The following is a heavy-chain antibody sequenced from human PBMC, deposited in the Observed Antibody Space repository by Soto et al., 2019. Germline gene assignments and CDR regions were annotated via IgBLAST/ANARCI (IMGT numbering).Heavy chain of an antibody. V-gene: IGHV3-30*18. D-gene: IGHD3-16*01. Sequence: LRLSCAASGFTFSSYGMHWVRQAPGKGLEWVAVISYDGSNKYYADSVKGRFTISRDNSKNTLYLQMNSLRAEDTAVYYCAKNNHRRWGYFDYWGQGTLVTVSS. CDR2: ISYDGSNK. CDR3: AKNNHRRWGYFDY. CDR1: GFTFSSYG. J-gene: IGHJ4*02.